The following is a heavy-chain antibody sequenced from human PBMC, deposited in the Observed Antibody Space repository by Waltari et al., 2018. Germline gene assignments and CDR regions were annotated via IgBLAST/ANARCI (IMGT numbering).Heavy chain of an antibody. CDR2: IKRGGGPQ. D-gene: IGHD1-26*01. J-gene: IGHJ4*02. CDR3: ARDFVSGSSDY. CDR1: GFTFSNYW. V-gene: IGHV3-74*01. Sequence: EVQLVESGGGLVQPGGSLRLSCAASGFTFSNYWMFWVRQPPGKGRVWGSRIKRGGGPQGYAAAVKGRFTISRDNAKNTLYLQMNSLRVEDTAMYYCARDFVSGSSDYWGQGTLVTVSS.